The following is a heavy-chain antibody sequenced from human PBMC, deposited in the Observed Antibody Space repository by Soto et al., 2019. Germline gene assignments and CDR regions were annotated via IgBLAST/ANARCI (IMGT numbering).Heavy chain of an antibody. CDR2: TYYRSKWYN. D-gene: IGHD6-13*01. CDR1: GDSVSSNSAA. J-gene: IGHJ6*02. Sequence: PSQTLSLTCAISGDSVSSNSAAWNWIRQSPSRGLEWLGRTYYRSKWYNDYAVSVKSRITINPDTSKNQFSLQLNSVTTEDTAVYYCARDPVAAAQHNYYYYGMDVWGQGTTVTVSS. V-gene: IGHV6-1*01. CDR3: ARDPVAAAQHNYYYYGMDV.